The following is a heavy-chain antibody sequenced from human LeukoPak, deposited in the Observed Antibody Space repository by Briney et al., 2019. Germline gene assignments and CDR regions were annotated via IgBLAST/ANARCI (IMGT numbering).Heavy chain of an antibody. CDR3: ASLFNGWFTG. D-gene: IGHD3-10*01. J-gene: IGHJ4*02. CDR2: IIPIFGTA. V-gene: IGHV1-69*05. CDR1: GYTFTGYY. Sequence: GASVKASCKASGYTFTGYYMHWVRQAPGQGLEWMGGIIPIFGTANYAQKFQGRVTITTDESTSTAYMELSSLRSEDTAVYYCASLFNGWFTGWGQGTLVTVSS.